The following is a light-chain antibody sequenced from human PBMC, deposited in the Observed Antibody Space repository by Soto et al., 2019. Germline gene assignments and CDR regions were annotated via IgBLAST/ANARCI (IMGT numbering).Light chain of an antibody. J-gene: IGKJ4*01. CDR3: QQYNDWPFT. CDR1: QGVGRD. Sequence: EIVMTQSPGTLSVSPGERATLSCRASQGVGRDLAWYQQKPGQAPRLLIYGASTWATGIPASFSGSGSGAEFTLTISSLQSEDFAVYYCQQYNDWPFTFGGGTKVDIK. V-gene: IGKV3-15*01. CDR2: GAS.